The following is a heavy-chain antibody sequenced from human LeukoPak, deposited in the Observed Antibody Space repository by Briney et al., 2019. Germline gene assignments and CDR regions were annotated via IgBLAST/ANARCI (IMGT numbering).Heavy chain of an antibody. Sequence: ASVKVSCKASGYTFSSYYMHWVRQAPGQGLEWMAIINPSGGSTTYAQKFQGRVTMTTDTSTSTAYMELRSLRSDDTAVYYCARGGLMITFGGVIDSNWFDPWGQGTLVTVSS. CDR2: INPSGGST. CDR3: ARGGLMITFGGVIDSNWFDP. J-gene: IGHJ5*02. V-gene: IGHV1-46*03. CDR1: GYTFSSYY. D-gene: IGHD3-16*02.